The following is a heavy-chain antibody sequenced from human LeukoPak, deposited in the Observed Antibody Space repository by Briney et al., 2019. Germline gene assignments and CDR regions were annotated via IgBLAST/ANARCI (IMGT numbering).Heavy chain of an antibody. D-gene: IGHD5-18*01. V-gene: IGHV1-69*05. CDR1: GGTFSSYA. CDR3: AREVYSYGYARFDY. CDR2: IIPIFGTA. Sequence: SVKVSCKASGGTFSSYAISWVRQAPGQGLEWMGRIIPIFGTANYAQKFQGRVTITTDESTSTAYMELSSPRSEDTAVYYCAREVYSYGYARFDYWGQGTLVTVSS. J-gene: IGHJ4*02.